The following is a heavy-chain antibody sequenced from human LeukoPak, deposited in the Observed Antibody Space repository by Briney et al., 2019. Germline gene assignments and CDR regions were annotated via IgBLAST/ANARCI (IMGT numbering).Heavy chain of an antibody. J-gene: IGHJ5*02. D-gene: IGHD3-10*01. V-gene: IGHV4-59*01. Sequence: KPSETLSLTCTVSGGSISSYYWSWIRQPPGKGLEWIRYIYYSGSTNYNPSLKSRVTISVDTSKNQFSLKLSSVTAADTAVYYCARAHYGSGSYNWFDPWGQGTLVTVSS. CDR2: IYYSGST. CDR3: ARAHYGSGSYNWFDP. CDR1: GGSISSYY.